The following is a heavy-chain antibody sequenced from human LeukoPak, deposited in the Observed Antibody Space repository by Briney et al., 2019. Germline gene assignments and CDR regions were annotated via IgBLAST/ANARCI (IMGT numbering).Heavy chain of an antibody. D-gene: IGHD1-1*01. V-gene: IGHV4-38-2*02. CDR3: ARDDWNDLFDY. Sequence: SETLSLTCAVSGYSISSGYYWGWIRQPPGKGLERIGSIYHSGSTYYNPSLKSRVTTSVDTSKNQFSLKLSSVTAADTAVYYCARDDWNDLFDYWGQGTLVTVSS. CDR2: IYHSGST. J-gene: IGHJ4*02. CDR1: GYSISSGYY.